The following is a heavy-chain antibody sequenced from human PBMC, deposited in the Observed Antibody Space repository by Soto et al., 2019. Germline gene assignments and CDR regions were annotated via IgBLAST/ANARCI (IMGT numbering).Heavy chain of an antibody. CDR2: IKQDGSEK. J-gene: IGHJ6*03. CDR3: ARGIVVPAAIPIYYYYYTDV. V-gene: IGHV3-7*01. D-gene: IGHD2-2*01. Sequence: GLPQRLRKTASGFTFSIYGVSWVLQKTGKGLEWVANIKQDGSEKYYVDSVKGRFTISRDNAKNSLYLQMNSLRAEDTAVYYCARGIVVPAAIPIYYYYYTDVWGKGTTVTVSS. CDR1: GFTFSIYG.